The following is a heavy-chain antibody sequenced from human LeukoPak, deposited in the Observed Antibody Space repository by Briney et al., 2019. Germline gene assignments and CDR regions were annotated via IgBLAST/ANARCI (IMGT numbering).Heavy chain of an antibody. V-gene: IGHV4-34*01. J-gene: IGHJ5*02. Sequence: SETLSLTCAAYGGSFSGYYWSWIRQPPGKGLEWIGEINHSGSTNYNPSLKSRVTISVDTPKNQFSLKLSSVTAADTAVYYCARGRVRLDPWGQGTLVTVSS. CDR2: INHSGST. CDR1: GGSFSGYY. CDR3: ARGRVRLDP.